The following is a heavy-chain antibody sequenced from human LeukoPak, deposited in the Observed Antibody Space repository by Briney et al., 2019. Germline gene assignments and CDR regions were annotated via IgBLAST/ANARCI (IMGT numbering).Heavy chain of an antibody. CDR3: ARDIPWAQLSPGYYFDY. V-gene: IGHV1-46*01. CDR2: INPTGGST. D-gene: IGHD2-21*01. CDR1: GYTFTSYY. J-gene: IGHJ4*02. Sequence: WASVKVSCKASGYTFTSYYMHWVRQAPGQGLEWMGIINPTGGSTSYAQKFQGRVTMTRDMSTSTVYMELSSLRSEDTAVYYCARDIPWAQLSPGYYFDYWGQGTLVTVSS.